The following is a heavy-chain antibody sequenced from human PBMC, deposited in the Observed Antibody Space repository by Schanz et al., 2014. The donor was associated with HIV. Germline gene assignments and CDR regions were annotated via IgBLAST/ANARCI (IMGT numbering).Heavy chain of an antibody. V-gene: IGHV1-69*01. CDR2: IIPIFGTS. CDR3: ARWGRGCSGGSCYWGYYGMDV. J-gene: IGHJ6*02. D-gene: IGHD2-15*01. Sequence: QVQLVQSGAEVKKPGSSVKVSCKASGGTFSNYAINWVRQAPGQGLEWMGGIIPIFGTSNYAQKFQGRVTITADESTSTAYMELSSLRSEDTAVYYCARWGRGCSGGSCYWGYYGMDVWGQGTTVTVSS. CDR1: GGTFSNYA.